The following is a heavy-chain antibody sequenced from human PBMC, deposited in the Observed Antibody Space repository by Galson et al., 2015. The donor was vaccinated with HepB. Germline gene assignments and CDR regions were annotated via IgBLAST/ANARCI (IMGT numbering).Heavy chain of an antibody. CDR2: ISSSSSTI. V-gene: IGHV3-48*01. J-gene: IGHJ4*02. CDR1: GFTFSSYS. Sequence: SLRLSCAASGFTFSSYSMNWVRQAPGKGLEWVSYISSSSSTIYYADSVKGRFTISRDNAKNSLYLQMNSLRAEDTAVYYCARGPYNYDFWSGYYTGSFHSAYYFDYWGQGTLVTVSS. D-gene: IGHD3-3*01. CDR3: ARGPYNYDFWSGYYTGSFHSAYYFDY.